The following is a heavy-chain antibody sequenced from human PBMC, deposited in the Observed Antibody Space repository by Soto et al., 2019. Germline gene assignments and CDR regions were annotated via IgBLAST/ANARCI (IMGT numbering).Heavy chain of an antibody. V-gene: IGHV4-30-4*01. D-gene: IGHD6-13*01. J-gene: IGHJ4*02. CDR1: GGSISSGDYY. CDR2: IYYSGST. CDR3: ASEGIAGEYYFDY. Sequence: QVQLQESGPGLVKPSQTLSLTCTVSGGSISSGDYYWSWIRQPPGKGLEWIGYIYYSGSTYYNTSLHSRVTISIDTSKNQFSLKLSSVTAADTAVYYCASEGIAGEYYFDYWGQGTLVTVSS.